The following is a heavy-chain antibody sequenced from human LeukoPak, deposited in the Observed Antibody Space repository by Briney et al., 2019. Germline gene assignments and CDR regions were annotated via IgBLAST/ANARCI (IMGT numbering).Heavy chain of an antibody. CDR3: ARAIPQEYYFDY. CDR2: IIPIFGTA. J-gene: IGHJ4*02. V-gene: IGHV1-69*05. Sequence: SVKVSCKASGGTFSSYAISWVRQAPGQGLEWMGGIIPIFGTANYAQKFQGRVTITTDESTSTAYMELSSLRSEDTAVYYCARAIPQEYYFDYWGQGTLVTVSS. CDR1: GGTFSSYA.